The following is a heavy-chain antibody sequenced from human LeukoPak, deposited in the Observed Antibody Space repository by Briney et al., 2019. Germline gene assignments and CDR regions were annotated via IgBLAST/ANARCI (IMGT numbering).Heavy chain of an antibody. V-gene: IGHV1-8*01. J-gene: IGHJ4*02. Sequence: ASVKVSCKASGYSFTNYDISWVRQATGQGLEWMGWMNPNSGNTGLAQKFQGRVTMTRNTSIITAHMELSSLTSEDTAVYYCARVYCSVVVAATRGCYFDSWGQGTLVTVSS. CDR1: GYSFTNYD. D-gene: IGHD2-15*01. CDR2: MNPNSGNT. CDR3: ARVYCSVVVAATRGCYFDS.